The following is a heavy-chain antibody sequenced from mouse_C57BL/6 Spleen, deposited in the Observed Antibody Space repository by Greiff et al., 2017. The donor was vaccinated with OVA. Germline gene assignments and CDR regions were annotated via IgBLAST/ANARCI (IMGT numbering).Heavy chain of an antibody. D-gene: IGHD1-1*01. J-gene: IGHJ4*01. V-gene: IGHV5-17*01. CDR2: ISRGSSTI. CDR1: GFTFSDYG. CDR3: ARGGYYGSSSLYYAMDY. Sequence: EVQGVESGGGLVKPGGSLKLSCAASGFTFSDYGMHWVRQAPEKGLEWVAYISRGSSTIYYADTVKGRFTLSRDNAKNTLFLQMTSLRSEDTAMYYCARGGYYGSSSLYYAMDYWGQGTSVTVSS.